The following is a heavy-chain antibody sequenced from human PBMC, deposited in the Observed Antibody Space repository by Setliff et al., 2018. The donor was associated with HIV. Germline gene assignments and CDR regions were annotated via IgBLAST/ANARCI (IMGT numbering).Heavy chain of an antibody. CDR1: GQSFTNYD. J-gene: IGHJ5*02. CDR2: MNPKSGVS. D-gene: IGHD5-18*01. V-gene: IGHV1-8*01. Sequence: ASVKVSCKPSGQSFTNYDIHWLRRASGQGLEWMGWMNPKSGVSGSALKFHDRVTMTRDSSIMTLYMELSSLTSEDTAVYYCARRHTAFDPWGQGTLVTVSS. CDR3: ARRHTAFDP.